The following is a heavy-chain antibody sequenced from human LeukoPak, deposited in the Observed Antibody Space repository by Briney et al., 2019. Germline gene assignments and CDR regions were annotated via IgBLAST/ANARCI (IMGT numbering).Heavy chain of an antibody. J-gene: IGHJ4*02. Sequence: GGSLRLSCAASGFTFSSYWMHWVRQAPGKGLVWVSRINSDGSTSTYADSVKGRFTISRDNAKNTLYLQMNSLRAEDTAVYYCARGYSGSYRVDYWGQGTLVTVSS. CDR1: GFTFSSYW. CDR2: INSDGSTS. V-gene: IGHV3-74*01. D-gene: IGHD1-26*01. CDR3: ARGYSGSYRVDY.